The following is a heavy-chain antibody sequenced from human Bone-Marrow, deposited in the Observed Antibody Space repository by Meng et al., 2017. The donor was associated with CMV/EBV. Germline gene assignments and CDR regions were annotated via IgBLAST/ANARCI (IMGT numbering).Heavy chain of an antibody. CDR2: ISYSGST. J-gene: IGHJ6*02. Sequence: SETLSLTCTVSGGSISPYYWNWIRQPPGKGLEWIGYISYSGSTNNNPFLKSRVTISVDTSKNQFSLKLSSVTAADTAVYFCARDRGCTSTSCYTRLLYYYGMDIWGQGTTVTVSS. CDR1: GGSISPYY. CDR3: ARDRGCTSTSCYTRLLYYYGMDI. D-gene: IGHD2-2*02. V-gene: IGHV4-59*01.